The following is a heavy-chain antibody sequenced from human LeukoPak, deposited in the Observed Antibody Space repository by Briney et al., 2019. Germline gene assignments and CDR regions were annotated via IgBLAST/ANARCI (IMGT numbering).Heavy chain of an antibody. Sequence: GVSLRLSCAASGFTVTCNYMSWVRQTPGQGRLEWVSVIYTDGRTFYTGSVTGRFTISRDNSKNTLYLQMNSLRAEDTAVYYCARGQIYGTGSYFFDHWGQGTLVTVSS. J-gene: IGHJ4*02. CDR1: GFTVTCNY. CDR3: ARGQIYGTGSYFFDH. CDR2: IYTDGRT. V-gene: IGHV3-66*01. D-gene: IGHD3-10*01.